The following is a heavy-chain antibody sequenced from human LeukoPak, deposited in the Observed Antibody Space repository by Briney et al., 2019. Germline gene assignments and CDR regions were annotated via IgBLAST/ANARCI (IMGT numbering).Heavy chain of an antibody. J-gene: IGHJ4*02. Sequence: PSETLSLTCTVSGGSISSYYWSWIRQPPGKGLGWIGYIYYSGSTNYNPSLKSRVTISVDTSKNQFSLKLSSVTAADTAVYYCARVGGSHYYDSSGLDYWGQGTLVTVSS. CDR1: GGSISSYY. D-gene: IGHD3-22*01. CDR3: ARVGGSHYYDSSGLDY. V-gene: IGHV4-59*01. CDR2: IYYSGST.